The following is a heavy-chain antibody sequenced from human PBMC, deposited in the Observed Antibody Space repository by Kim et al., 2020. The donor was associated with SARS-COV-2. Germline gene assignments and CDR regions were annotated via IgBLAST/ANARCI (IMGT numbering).Heavy chain of an antibody. CDR2: ISYDGSNK. Sequence: GGSLRLSCAASGFTFSSYGMHWVRQAPGKGLEWVAVISYDGSNKYYADSVKGRFTISRDNSKNTLYLQMNSLRAEDTAVYYCAKDQAETRGSSSWYPIHYFYGMDVWGQGTTVTVSS. CDR3: AKDQAETRGSSSWYPIHYFYGMDV. V-gene: IGHV3-30*18. CDR1: GFTFSSYG. D-gene: IGHD6-13*01. J-gene: IGHJ6*02.